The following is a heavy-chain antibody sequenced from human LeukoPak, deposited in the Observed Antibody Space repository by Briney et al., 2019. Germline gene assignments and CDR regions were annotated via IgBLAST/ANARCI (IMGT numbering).Heavy chain of an antibody. CDR1: GGSIISRSYF. D-gene: IGHD3-10*01. Sequence: PSETLSLTCTVPGGSIISRSYFWAWLRQPAGKGLEWIGSVSDSGSTTYNPSPSLKSRVTISVDTSKNQFSLKLSSVTAADTAVYHCARETSGTSKIDSWGQGTLVTVSS. V-gene: IGHV4-39*02. CDR3: ARETSGTSKIDS. J-gene: IGHJ4*02. CDR2: VSDSGST.